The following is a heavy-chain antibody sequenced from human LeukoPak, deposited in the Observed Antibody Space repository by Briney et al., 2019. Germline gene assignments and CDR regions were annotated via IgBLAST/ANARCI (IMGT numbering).Heavy chain of an antibody. CDR3: ARDGGSYYFDY. V-gene: IGHV3-30-3*01. CDR2: ISYGGSNK. J-gene: IGHJ4*02. CDR1: GFTFSSYA. Sequence: PGGSLRLSCAASGFTFSSYAMHWVRQAPGKGLEWVAVISYGGSNKYYADSVKGRFTISRDNSKNTLYLQMNSLRAEDTAVYYCARDGGSYYFDYWGQGTLVTVSS. D-gene: IGHD1-26*01.